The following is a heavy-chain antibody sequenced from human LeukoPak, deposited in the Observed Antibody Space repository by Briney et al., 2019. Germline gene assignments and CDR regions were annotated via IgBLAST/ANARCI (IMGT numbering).Heavy chain of an antibody. Sequence: WGSLTLSCAASGCTFTNYALHWVRQPPAKGLEGVAVISYDGTNKYYADSVKGRFTISRDNSTNTLSLQMNSLRAEDTALYYCARGFVLGAAKNYFDFWGQGALVTVSS. CDR3: ARGFVLGAAKNYFDF. J-gene: IGHJ4*02. D-gene: IGHD2-21*02. CDR2: ISYDGTNK. V-gene: IGHV3-30-3*01. CDR1: GCTFTNYA.